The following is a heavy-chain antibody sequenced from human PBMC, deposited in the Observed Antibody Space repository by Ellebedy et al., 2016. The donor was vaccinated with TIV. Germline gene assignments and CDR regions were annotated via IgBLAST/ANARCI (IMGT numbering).Heavy chain of an antibody. D-gene: IGHD1-26*01. CDR3: ARILVGSYPTHAFDI. CDR1: GYTFTKNG. V-gene: IGHV1-18*01. J-gene: IGHJ3*02. Sequence: ASVKVSCXASGYTFTKNGVVWVRQAPGQGLEWVGWISPENGNTKYAQKLQGRVTMTTDSSTTTAYVELRNLTSDDTAVYYCARILVGSYPTHAFDIWGQGTMVTVSS. CDR2: ISPENGNT.